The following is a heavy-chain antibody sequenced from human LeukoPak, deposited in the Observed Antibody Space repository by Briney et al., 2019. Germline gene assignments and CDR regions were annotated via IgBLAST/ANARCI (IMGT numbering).Heavy chain of an antibody. CDR2: ISAYNGNT. J-gene: IGHJ6*02. Sequence: ASVKVSCKASGYTFTSYGISWVRQAPGQGLEWMGWISAYNGNTNYAQKLQGRVTMTTDTSTSTAYMELRSLRSDDTAVYYCARDHGRDGYNSHCYGMDVWGQGTTVTVSS. CDR3: ARDHGRDGYNSHCYGMDV. V-gene: IGHV1-18*01. CDR1: GYTFTSYG. D-gene: IGHD5-24*01.